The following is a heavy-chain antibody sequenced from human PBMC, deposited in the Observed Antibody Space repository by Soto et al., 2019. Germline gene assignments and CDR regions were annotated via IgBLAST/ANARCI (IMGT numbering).Heavy chain of an antibody. J-gene: IGHJ3*02. CDR2: ISYDGSNK. V-gene: IGHV3-30-3*01. CDR3: ARDGSIMGYSYDGFSFDI. Sequence: GGSLRLSCAASGFTFSSYAMHWVRQAPGKGLEWVAVISYDGSNKYYADSVKGRFTISRDNSKNTLYLQMNSLRAEDTAVYYCARDGSIMGYSYDGFSFDIWGQGTMVTVSS. D-gene: IGHD5-18*01. CDR1: GFTFSSYA.